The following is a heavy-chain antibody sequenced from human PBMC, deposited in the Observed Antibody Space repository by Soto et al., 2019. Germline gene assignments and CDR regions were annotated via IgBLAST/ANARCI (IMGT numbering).Heavy chain of an antibody. CDR2: IYYFGST. J-gene: IGHJ4*02. Sequence: ASETLSLTCTVSGVSISSYYWSWIRQPPGKGLEWIGYIYYFGSTNYNPSLKSRVTMSVDTSKNQFSLKLSSVTAADTAVYFCARHSPDFDWLSQFDYWGQGALVTVSS. CDR1: GVSISSYY. CDR3: ARHSPDFDWLSQFDY. D-gene: IGHD3-9*01. V-gene: IGHV4-59*08.